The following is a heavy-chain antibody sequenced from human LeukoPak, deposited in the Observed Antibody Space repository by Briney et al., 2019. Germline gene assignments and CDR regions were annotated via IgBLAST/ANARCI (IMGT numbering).Heavy chain of an antibody. CDR3: ARDYDPSYGMDV. D-gene: IGHD3-3*01. CDR2: ISSSSSYI. CDR1: GFTFSSYS. V-gene: IGHV3-21*01. J-gene: IGHJ6*02. Sequence: PGGSLRLSCAASGFTFSSYSMNWVRQAPGKGLEWVSSISSSSSYIYYADSVKGRFTISRDNAKNSLYLQMNSLRAEDTAVYYCARDYDPSYGMDVWGQGTTVTVSS.